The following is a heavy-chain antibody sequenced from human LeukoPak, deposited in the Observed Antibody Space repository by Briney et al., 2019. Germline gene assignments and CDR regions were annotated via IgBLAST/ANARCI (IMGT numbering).Heavy chain of an antibody. CDR2: IGGSGSST. J-gene: IGHJ5*02. CDR3: AKSRLTPHP. Sequence: GGSLRLSCAASGFTFSNSDMSWVRQAPGKGLEWVSAIGGSGSSTFYADSVKGRFTVSRDNSKNTLYLQMSSLRAEDTAVYYCAKSRLTPHPWGQGTLVTVSS. D-gene: IGHD1-14*01. V-gene: IGHV3-23*01. CDR1: GFTFSNSD.